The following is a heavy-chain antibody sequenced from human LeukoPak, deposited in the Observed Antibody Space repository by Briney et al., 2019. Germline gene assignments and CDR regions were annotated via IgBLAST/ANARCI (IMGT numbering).Heavy chain of an antibody. CDR2: IYYSGST. Sequence: SQTLSLTCAVSGGSISSYYWSWIRQPPGKGLEWIGYIYYSGSTNYNPSLKSRVTISVDTSKNQFSLKLSSVTAADTAVYYCARGSNWFDPWGQGTLVTVSS. J-gene: IGHJ5*02. CDR1: GGSISSYY. D-gene: IGHD3-10*01. CDR3: ARGSNWFDP. V-gene: IGHV4-59*01.